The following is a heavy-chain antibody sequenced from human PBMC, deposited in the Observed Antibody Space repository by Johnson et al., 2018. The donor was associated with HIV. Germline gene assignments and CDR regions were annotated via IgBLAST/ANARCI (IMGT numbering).Heavy chain of an antibody. V-gene: IGHV3-33*01. J-gene: IGHJ3*02. CDR1: GFTISNYG. Sequence: QVQLVESGGGVVQPGRSLRLSCVASGFTISNYGMHWVRQAPGKGLEWVAVMWYDGSNKYYADSVKGRFIISRDNAKNSLYLQMNSLRAEDTALYYCARDRWELLSCAVDIWGQGTMVTVSS. CDR3: ARDRWELLSCAVDI. CDR2: MWYDGSNK. D-gene: IGHD1-26*01.